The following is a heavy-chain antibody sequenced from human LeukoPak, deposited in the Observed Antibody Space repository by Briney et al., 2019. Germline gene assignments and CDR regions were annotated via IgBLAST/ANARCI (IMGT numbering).Heavy chain of an antibody. CDR1: GFTFSIAW. D-gene: IGHD6-25*01. CDR3: TTVGSAWNFDY. Sequence: NPGGSLRLSCAASGFTFSIAWMTWVRQAPGKGLEWVGRIKSKRDGGSMDYAAPVKGRFTISRDDSKDMLYLQMNSLKIEDAAVYYCTTVGSAWNFDYWGQGTPVTVSS. J-gene: IGHJ4*02. V-gene: IGHV3-15*01. CDR2: IKSKRDGGSM.